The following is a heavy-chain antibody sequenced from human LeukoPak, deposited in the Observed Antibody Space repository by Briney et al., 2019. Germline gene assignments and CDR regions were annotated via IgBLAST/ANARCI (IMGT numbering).Heavy chain of an antibody. D-gene: IGHD4-17*01. Sequence: GASVKVSCKASGGTFSSYAISWVRRAPGQGLEWMGGIIPIFGTANYAQKFQGRVTITADESTSTAYMELSSLRSEDTAVYYCARRPDYENWFDPWGQGTLVTVSS. CDR2: IIPIFGTA. CDR3: ARRPDYENWFDP. V-gene: IGHV1-69*13. J-gene: IGHJ5*02. CDR1: GGTFSSYA.